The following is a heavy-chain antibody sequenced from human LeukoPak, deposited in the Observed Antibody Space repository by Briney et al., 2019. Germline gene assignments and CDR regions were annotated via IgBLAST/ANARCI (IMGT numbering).Heavy chain of an antibody. CDR2: IGSSSDNI. J-gene: IGHJ3*02. CDR3: ARDSSAKYDNSWHAFDI. CDR1: GFTLSTYS. D-gene: IGHD6-13*01. V-gene: IGHV3-48*02. Sequence: GGSLRLSCVASGFTLSTYSMNWARQAPGKGLEWVSYIGSSSDNIHYADSVKGRFIISRDDAKNSLYLQMNSLRDEDTAVYYCARDSSAKYDNSWHAFDIWGQGTLVTVSS.